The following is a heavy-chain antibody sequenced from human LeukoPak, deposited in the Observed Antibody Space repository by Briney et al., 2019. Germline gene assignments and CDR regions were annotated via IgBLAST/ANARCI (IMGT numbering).Heavy chain of an antibody. CDR2: IYYSGST. CDR1: GGSISSGGYY. V-gene: IGHV4-31*03. J-gene: IGHJ4*02. CDR3: ARGYTAMATD. Sequence: SDTLSLTCTVSGGSISSGGYYWSWIRQHPGKGLEWIGYIYYSGSTYYNPSLKSRVTISVDTSKNQFSLKLSSVTAADTAVYYCARGYTAMATDWGQGTLVTVSS. D-gene: IGHD5-18*01.